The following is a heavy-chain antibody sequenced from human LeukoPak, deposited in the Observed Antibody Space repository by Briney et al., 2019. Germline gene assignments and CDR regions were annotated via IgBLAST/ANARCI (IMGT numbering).Heavy chain of an antibody. CDR3: ARVRGGYSSSWPFDY. D-gene: IGHD6-13*01. CDR1: GFDFSAYT. V-gene: IGHV3-53*01. Sequence: GGSLRLSCAASGFDFSAYTMAWVRLAPGRGLEWVSVIYSGGSTYYADSVKGRFTISRDNSKNTLYLQMNSLRAEDTAVYYCARVRGGYSSSWPFDYWGQGILVTVSS. J-gene: IGHJ4*02. CDR2: IYSGGST.